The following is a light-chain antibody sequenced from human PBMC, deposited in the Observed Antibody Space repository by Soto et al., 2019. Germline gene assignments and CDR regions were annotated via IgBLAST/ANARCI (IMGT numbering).Light chain of an antibody. J-gene: IGKJ4*01. CDR2: AAS. CDR1: QGISSW. V-gene: IGKV1-12*01. CDR3: QQTNRVPLT. Sequence: DIQMTQSPSSVSASVGDRVTITCRASQGISSWLAWYQQKPGKAPKLLIYAASILQSVVPSRFSGSGSGTDFTLTISSLQPEDFAPSNCQQTNRVPLTFGGGNKVEIK.